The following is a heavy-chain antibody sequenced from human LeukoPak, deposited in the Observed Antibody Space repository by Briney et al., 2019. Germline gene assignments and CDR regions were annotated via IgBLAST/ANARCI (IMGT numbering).Heavy chain of an antibody. Sequence: GGSLRLSCAASGFTFSSYAMSWVRQAPGKGLEWVSAISGSGGSTYYADSVKGRFTISRDNAKNSLYLQMNSLRAEDTAVYYCARASDGFGELYSYGSSFDYWGQGTLVTVSS. J-gene: IGHJ4*02. V-gene: IGHV3-23*01. D-gene: IGHD3-10*01. CDR2: ISGSGGST. CDR1: GFTFSSYA. CDR3: ARASDGFGELYSYGSSFDY.